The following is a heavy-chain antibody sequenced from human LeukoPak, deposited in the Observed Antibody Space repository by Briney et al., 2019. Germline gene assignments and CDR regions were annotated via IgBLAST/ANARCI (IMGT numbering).Heavy chain of an antibody. V-gene: IGHV3-30*02. CDR3: ATPPTVTRNY. CDR1: GFTFSGYG. J-gene: IGHJ4*02. Sequence: PGGSLRLSCAASGFTFSGYGMLWVRQAPGKGLEWVTFIRYDERNKYYADSVKGRFTISRDNSKNTLYLQMNSLRAEDTAVYYCATPPTVTRNYWGQGTLVTVSS. D-gene: IGHD4-17*01. CDR2: IRYDERNK.